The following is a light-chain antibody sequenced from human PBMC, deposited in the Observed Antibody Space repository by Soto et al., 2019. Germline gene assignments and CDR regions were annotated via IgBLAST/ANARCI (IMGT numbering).Light chain of an antibody. Sequence: EIVLTQSPDTLSFSTGESATLSCRASQSVRSSYLAWYQQTPGQTPRLLIYAASSRATGIPDRFSGSGSGTDFSLTISRLEAEDFAVYYCQQYGSSPRTFGQGTKVDIK. J-gene: IGKJ1*01. V-gene: IGKV3-20*01. CDR2: AAS. CDR3: QQYGSSPRT. CDR1: QSVRSSY.